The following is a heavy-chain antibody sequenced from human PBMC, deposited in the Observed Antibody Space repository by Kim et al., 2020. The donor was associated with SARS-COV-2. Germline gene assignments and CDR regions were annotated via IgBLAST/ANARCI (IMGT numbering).Heavy chain of an antibody. CDR3: ARESSGWTRVYYYYYGMDV. CDR1: GFTVSSNY. J-gene: IGHJ6*02. Sequence: GGSLRLSCAASGFTVSSNYMSWVRQAPGKGLEWVSVIYSGGSTYYADSVKGRFTISRDNSKNTLYLQMNSLRAEDTAVYYCARESSGWTRVYYYYYGMDVWGQGTTVTVSS. D-gene: IGHD6-19*01. V-gene: IGHV3-53*01. CDR2: IYSGGST.